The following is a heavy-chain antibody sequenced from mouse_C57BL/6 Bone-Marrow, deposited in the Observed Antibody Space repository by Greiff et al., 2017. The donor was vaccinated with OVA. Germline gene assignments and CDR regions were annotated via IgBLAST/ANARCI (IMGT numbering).Heavy chain of an antibody. J-gene: IGHJ4*01. CDR1: GYSFTGYY. Sequence: VQLKQSGPELVKPGASVKISCKASGYSFTGYYMNWVKQSPEKSLEWIGEINPSTGGTTYNQKFKAKATLTVDKSSRTAYMQLKSLTSEGSAVDDCARSWYYGRGYYAMDDWGQGTSVTVSS. CDR3: ARSWYYGRGYYAMDD. V-gene: IGHV1-42*01. D-gene: IGHD1-1*01. CDR2: INPSTGGT.